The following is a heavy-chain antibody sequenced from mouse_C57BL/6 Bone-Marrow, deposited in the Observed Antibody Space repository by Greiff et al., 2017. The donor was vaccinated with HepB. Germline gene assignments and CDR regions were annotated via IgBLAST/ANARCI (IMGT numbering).Heavy chain of an antibody. V-gene: IGHV1-5*01. Sequence: VQLQQSGTVLARPGASVKMSCKTSGYTFTSYWMHWVKQRPGQGLEWIGAIYPGNSDTSYNQKFKGKAKLTAVTSASTAYMELSSLTNEDSAVYYCTRSDYDGGYFDVWGTGTTVTVSS. J-gene: IGHJ1*03. D-gene: IGHD2-4*01. CDR1: GYTFTSYW. CDR3: TRSDYDGGYFDV. CDR2: IYPGNSDT.